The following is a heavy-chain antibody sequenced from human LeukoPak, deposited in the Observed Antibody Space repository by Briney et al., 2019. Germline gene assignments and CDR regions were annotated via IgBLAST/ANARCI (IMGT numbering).Heavy chain of an antibody. CDR2: IRQDGSEK. Sequence: GGSLRLSCAASGFTFSSYWMTWVRQALGKGLEWVANIRQDGSEKFYVDSVKGRFTISRDTAKNSLYLQMNSLRAEDTAVYYCARRSGTYFDYWGQGALVAVSS. CDR3: ARRSGTYFDY. D-gene: IGHD1-1*01. CDR1: GFTFSSYW. V-gene: IGHV3-7*01. J-gene: IGHJ4*02.